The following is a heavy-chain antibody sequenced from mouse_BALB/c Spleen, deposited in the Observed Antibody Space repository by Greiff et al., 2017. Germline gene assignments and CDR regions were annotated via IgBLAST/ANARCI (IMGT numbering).Heavy chain of an antibody. J-gene: IGHJ1*01. CDR3: ARPGGNSLLRTLNWYFDV. V-gene: IGHV4-1*02. D-gene: IGHD1-2*01. CDR2: INPDSSTI. Sequence: EVKLMESGGGLVQPGGSLKLSCAASGFDFSRYWMSWVRQAPGKGLEWIGEINPDSSTINYTPSLKDKFIISRDNAKNTLYLQMSKVRSEDTALYYCARPGGNSLLRTLNWYFDVWGAGTTVTVSS. CDR1: GFDFSRYW.